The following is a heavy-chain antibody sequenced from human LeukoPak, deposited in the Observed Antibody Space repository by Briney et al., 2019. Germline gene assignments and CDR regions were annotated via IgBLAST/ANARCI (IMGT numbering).Heavy chain of an antibody. J-gene: IGHJ4*02. V-gene: IGHV3-23*01. CDR3: AKWGDYDILAGYYVPDY. CDR1: GFTFTNYG. D-gene: IGHD3-9*01. Sequence: GPSLRLSCVASGFTFTNYGMSWVRQAPGKGMEWVSAITGSAGSSYYADSVKGRFTISRDNSKYTLYLQVNSLRAEDTAVYYCAKWGDYDILAGYYVPDYWGQGTLVTVSS. CDR2: ITGSAGSS.